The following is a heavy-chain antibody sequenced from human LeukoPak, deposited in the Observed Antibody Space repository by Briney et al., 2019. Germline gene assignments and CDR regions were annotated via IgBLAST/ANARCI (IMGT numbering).Heavy chain of an antibody. D-gene: IGHD1-7*01. V-gene: IGHV4-31*03. J-gene: IGHJ4*02. Sequence: PSQTLSLTCTVSGGSISSGGYYWSWIRQHPGKGLEWIGYIYYSGSTYYNPSLKSRVTISVDTSKNQFSLKLSSVTAADTAVYYCARHEKTWNYDIKATAFDYWGQGTLVTVSS. CDR1: GGSISSGGYY. CDR2: IYYSGST. CDR3: ARHEKTWNYDIKATAFDY.